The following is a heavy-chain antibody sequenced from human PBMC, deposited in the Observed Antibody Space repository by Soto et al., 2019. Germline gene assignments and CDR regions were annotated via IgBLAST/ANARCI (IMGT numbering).Heavy chain of an antibody. CDR2: LSSSSGAT. CDR1: GFALTYYN. D-gene: IGHD2-21*01. CDR3: VRDSAYSFDY. J-gene: IGHJ4*02. V-gene: IGHV3-48*01. Sequence: EVQLVESGGGLVQPGGSLRLSCAASGFALTYYNMKWVRQAPGKGLEWISDLSSSSGATYYADSVKGRFTISRDNAKNSLSLQMSSLRADDTAIYYCVRDSAYSFDYWGQGTLVTVSS.